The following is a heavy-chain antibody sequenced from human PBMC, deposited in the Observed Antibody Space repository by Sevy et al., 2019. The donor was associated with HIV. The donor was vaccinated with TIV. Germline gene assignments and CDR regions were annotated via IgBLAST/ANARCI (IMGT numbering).Heavy chain of an antibody. J-gene: IGHJ6*02. CDR1: GYTFTSYG. Sequence: ASVKVSCKASGYTFTSYGMNWVRQAPGQGLEWMGWINTNTGNPTYAQGFTGRFVFSLDTSVSTGYLQISSLKAEDTAVYYCARTSRGIVVIPAAQHYYGMDVWGQGTTVTVSS. CDR2: INTNTGNP. D-gene: IGHD2-2*01. CDR3: ARTSRGIVVIPAAQHYYGMDV. V-gene: IGHV7-4-1*02.